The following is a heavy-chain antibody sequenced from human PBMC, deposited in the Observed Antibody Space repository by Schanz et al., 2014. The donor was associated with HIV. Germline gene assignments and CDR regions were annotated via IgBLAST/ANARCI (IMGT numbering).Heavy chain of an antibody. CDR1: GGSISSGDY. Sequence: QVQLQESGPGLVKPSQTLSLTCTVSGGSISSGDYWTWLRQPPGKALEWIGEINDSGRATINPSLKSRVTMSVDTSKNQFSLKLSSVTAADTAFYYCAKDGGRRGGQRQLFAYWGHGTLVTVSS. CDR3: AKDGGRRGGQRQLFAY. CDR2: INDSGRA. D-gene: IGHD1-1*01. V-gene: IGHV4-4*02. J-gene: IGHJ4*03.